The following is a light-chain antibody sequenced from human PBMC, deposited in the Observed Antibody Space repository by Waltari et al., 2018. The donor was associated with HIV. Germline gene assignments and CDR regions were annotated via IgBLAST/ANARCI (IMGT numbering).Light chain of an antibody. J-gene: IGKJ1*01. CDR1: QNVDNTY. CDR2: GAS. Sequence: EIVLTQSPGTLSLSPGERATLYCRASQNVDNTYLAWYHQKPGQPPRLLIFGASSRATGIPARFSGSGSGADFSLTISRLEPEDLGFYYCHQYGSSPWTFGQGTKVEIK. CDR3: HQYGSSPWT. V-gene: IGKV3-20*01.